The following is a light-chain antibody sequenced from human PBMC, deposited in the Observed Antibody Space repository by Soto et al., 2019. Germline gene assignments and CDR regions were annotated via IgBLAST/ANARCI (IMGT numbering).Light chain of an antibody. Sequence: DVQKTQSPSTLSACVGDRVTMTCRVSEFISDWLAWYQLRPGRAPQLLIYDSSTLEPGVPSRFRGSGSGTEFTLTINGLQPDDFATYYWQEYDGYSPQTFGQGTNAAIK. CDR3: QEYDGYSPQT. CDR2: DSS. V-gene: IGKV1-5*01. J-gene: IGKJ1*01. CDR1: EFISDW.